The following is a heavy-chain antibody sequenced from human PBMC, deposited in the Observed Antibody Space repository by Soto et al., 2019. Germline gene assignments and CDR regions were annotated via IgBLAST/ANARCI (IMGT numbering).Heavy chain of an antibody. D-gene: IGHD6-13*01. CDR1: GFTLSNAW. V-gene: IGHV3-15*01. CDR2: IKSKTDGGTT. Sequence: GTLRLSCGASGFTLSNAWMSWVRKAPGKGLEWVGRIKSKTDGGTTDYAAPVKGRFTISRDDSKNTLYLQMNSLKTEDTAVYYCTTLEAPRWDWYFDLWGRGTLVTVSS. CDR3: TTLEAPRWDWYFDL. J-gene: IGHJ2*01.